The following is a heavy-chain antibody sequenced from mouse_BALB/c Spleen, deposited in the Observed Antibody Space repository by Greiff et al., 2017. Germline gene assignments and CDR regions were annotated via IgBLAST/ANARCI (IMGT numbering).Heavy chain of an antibody. V-gene: IGHV1S81*02. Sequence: VQLQQPGAELVKPGASVKLSCKASGYTFTSYYMYWVKQRPGQGLEWIGGINPSNGGTNFNEKFKSKATLTVDKSSSTAYMQLSSLTSEDSAVYYCTRGDYDAMDYWGQGTSVTVSS. CDR3: TRGDYDAMDY. CDR1: GYTFTSYY. CDR2: INPSNGGT. J-gene: IGHJ4*01.